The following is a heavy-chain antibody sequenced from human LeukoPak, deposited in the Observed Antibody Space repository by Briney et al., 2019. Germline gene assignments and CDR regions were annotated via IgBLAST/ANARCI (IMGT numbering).Heavy chain of an antibody. CDR1: GLSVRSNY. CDR3: ARGDYNWNDLDP. CDR2: IYSGGNT. Sequence: GGSLRLSCAASGLSVRSNYMSWVRQAPGKGLEWVSVIYSGGNTYYADSVKGRCSISRDNSKNTVFLQINILRAEDTAVYYCARGDYNWNDLDPWGQGTLVTVSA. V-gene: IGHV3-53*01. D-gene: IGHD1-1*01. J-gene: IGHJ5*02.